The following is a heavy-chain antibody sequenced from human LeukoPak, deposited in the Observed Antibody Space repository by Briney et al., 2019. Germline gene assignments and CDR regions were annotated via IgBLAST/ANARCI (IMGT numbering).Heavy chain of an antibody. CDR1: GGSISSSSYY. J-gene: IGHJ2*01. CDR3: ARGVSMIVVVIHDWYFDL. V-gene: IGHV4-39*01. CDR2: IYYSGRT. D-gene: IGHD3-22*01. Sequence: SETLSLTCTVSGGSISSSSYYWGWIRQPPGTGLEWIGNIYYSGRTYYNPSPKSRVTISVDTSKNQFSLKLSSVTATDTAVYYCARGVSMIVVVIHDWYFDLWGRGTLVTVSS.